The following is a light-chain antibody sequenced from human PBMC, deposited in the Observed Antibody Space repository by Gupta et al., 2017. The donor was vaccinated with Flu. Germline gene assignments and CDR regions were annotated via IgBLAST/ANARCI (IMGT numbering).Light chain of an antibody. CDR1: PSISSW. J-gene: IGKJ5*01. CDR2: VAS. CDR3: HQYSSSPIT. V-gene: IGKV1-5*01. Sequence: ETKITPPSLPLSATVGARVTITCRASPSISSWMAWYQQKPGEGPKLLIYVASILHDGVSSRFSGSGSGTEFTLTISRVQPADAGTYYCHQYSSSPITFGQGTRLEIK.